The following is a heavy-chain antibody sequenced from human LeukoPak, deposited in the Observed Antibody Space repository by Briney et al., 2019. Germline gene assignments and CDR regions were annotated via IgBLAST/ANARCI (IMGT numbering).Heavy chain of an antibody. V-gene: IGHV3-23*01. J-gene: IGHJ4*02. CDR2: ISGSGGSV. CDR1: GFTSNKNT. CDR3: ARIGAAGTLDY. D-gene: IGHD6-13*01. Sequence: AGGSLSLSCAASGFTSNKNTRRWVRQAPGKGLEWVSTISGSGGSVYYADSVKGRFTISRDNSKNTLYLQMNSLRDEDTSMYYCARIGAAGTLDYWGQGTLVTVSS.